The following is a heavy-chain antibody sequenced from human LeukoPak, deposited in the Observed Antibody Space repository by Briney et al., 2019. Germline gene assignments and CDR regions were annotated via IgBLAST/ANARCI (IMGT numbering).Heavy chain of an antibody. CDR3: ARLGYYDSSGGYYFDY. Sequence: GESLKISCKGSGYSLTSYWIGWVRQMPGKGLEWMGIIYPGDSDTRYSPSFQGQVTISADKSISTAYLQWSSLKASDTAMYYCARLGYYDSSGGYYFDYWGQGTLVTVSS. J-gene: IGHJ4*02. CDR1: GYSLTSYW. V-gene: IGHV5-51*01. CDR2: IYPGDSDT. D-gene: IGHD3-22*01.